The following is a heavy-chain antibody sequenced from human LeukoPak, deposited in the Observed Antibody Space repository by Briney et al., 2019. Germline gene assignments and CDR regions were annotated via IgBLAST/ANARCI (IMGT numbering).Heavy chain of an antibody. V-gene: IGHV1-8*03. CDR2: LNPNSGNT. D-gene: IGHD2-15*01. CDR1: GYTFTSYD. Sequence: ASVKVSCKASGYTFTSYDINWVRQATGQGLEWMGWLNPNSGNTGYAQKFQGRVTISRNTSINTAYMELSSLRSEDAAVYYCARMTLSGRDNWFAPWGQGTLVTVSS. J-gene: IGHJ5*02. CDR3: ARMTLSGRDNWFAP.